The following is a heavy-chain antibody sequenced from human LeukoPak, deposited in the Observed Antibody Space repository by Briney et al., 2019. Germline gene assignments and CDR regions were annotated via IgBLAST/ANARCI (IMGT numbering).Heavy chain of an antibody. CDR1: GGSISSGGYY. CDR2: IYHSGST. J-gene: IGHJ6*02. D-gene: IGHD6-13*01. Sequence: SETLSLTCTVSGGSISSGGYYWSWIRQPPGKGLEWIGYIYHSGSTYYNPSLKSRVTISVDRSKNQFSLKLSSVTAADTAVYYCARAGSSSWHYYYYGMDVWGQGTTVTVSS. CDR3: ARAGSSSWHYYYYGMDV. V-gene: IGHV4-30-2*01.